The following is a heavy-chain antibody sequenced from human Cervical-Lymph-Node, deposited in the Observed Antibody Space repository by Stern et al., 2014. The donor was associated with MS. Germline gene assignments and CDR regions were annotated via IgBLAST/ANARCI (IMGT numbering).Heavy chain of an antibody. J-gene: IGHJ4*02. V-gene: IGHV2-70*01. CDR1: GFSLNTNGMC. D-gene: IGHD1-20*01. CDR3: ARSSITGTPDY. CDR2: IDWHHNK. Sequence: QVTLRESGPALVKPTQTLTLTCTFYGFSLNTNGMCVTWIRQPPGKAHECLALIDWHHNKYYSTSLKTRLSISTDTSKNQVVLTLTNMDPVDTATYYCARSSITGTPDYWGQGTLVTVSS.